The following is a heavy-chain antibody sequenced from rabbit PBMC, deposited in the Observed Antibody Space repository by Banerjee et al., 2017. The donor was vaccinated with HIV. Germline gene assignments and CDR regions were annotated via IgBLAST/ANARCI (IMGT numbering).Heavy chain of an antibody. V-gene: IGHV1S40*01. Sequence: QSLEESGGDLVKPGASLTLTCTASGFSFSSSYYMCWVRQAPGKGLEWIACIYGGSSGSTYYASWAKGRFTISKTSSTTVTLQMTSLTAADTATYFCARDRDTGTVYYFDLWGPGTLVTVS. CDR2: IYGGSSGST. J-gene: IGHJ4*01. CDR1: GFSFSSSYY. D-gene: IGHD7-1*01. CDR3: ARDRDTGTVYYFDL.